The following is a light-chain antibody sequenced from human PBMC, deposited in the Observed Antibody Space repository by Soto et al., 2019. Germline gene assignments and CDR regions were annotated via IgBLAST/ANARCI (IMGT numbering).Light chain of an antibody. CDR2: DAS. CDR1: QGISSY. CDR3: QQYNSYSPT. Sequence: DIKLTQSPSFLSASVGDRVTITCRASQGISSYLAWYQQKPGKAPKLLIYDASSLESGVPSRFAGCGSGTEFTLSIASLQPDDSATYYCQQYNSYSPTFGQGTKVDIK. J-gene: IGKJ1*01. V-gene: IGKV1-5*01.